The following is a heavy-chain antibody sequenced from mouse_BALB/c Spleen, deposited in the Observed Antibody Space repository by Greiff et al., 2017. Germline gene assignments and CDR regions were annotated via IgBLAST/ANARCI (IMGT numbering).Heavy chain of an antibody. CDR1: GYAFTNYL. J-gene: IGHJ4*01. D-gene: IGHD3-1*01. CDR3: ARARGYSAMDY. CDR2: INPGSGGT. V-gene: IGHV1-54*01. Sequence: QVHVKQSGAELVRPGTSVKVSCKASGYAFTNYLIEWVKQRPGQGLEWIGVINPGSGGTNYNEKFKGKATLTADKSSSTAYMQLSSLTSDDSAVYFCARARGYSAMDYWGQGTSVTVSS.